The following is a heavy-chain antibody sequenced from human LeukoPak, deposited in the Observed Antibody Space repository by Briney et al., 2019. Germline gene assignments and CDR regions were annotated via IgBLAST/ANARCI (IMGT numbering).Heavy chain of an antibody. CDR1: GFMFSSYW. CDR2: INGDGKTT. V-gene: IGHV3-7*01. J-gene: IGHJ4*02. CDR3: ARDERGRYFVE. Sequence: GGSLSLSCAASGFMFSSYWMSWVRQSPGRGLEWVANINGDGKTTQYADSVRGRITISRDNAKSSLHLQVSSLRAEDSALYYCARDERGRYFVEWGQGTLVTVSS. D-gene: IGHD3-16*02.